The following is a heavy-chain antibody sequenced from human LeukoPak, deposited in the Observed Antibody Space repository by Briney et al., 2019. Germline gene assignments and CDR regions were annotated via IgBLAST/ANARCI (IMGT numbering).Heavy chain of an antibody. Sequence: ASVKVSCKASGGTFSSYAISWVRQAPGQGLEWMGGIIPIFGTANYAQKFQGRVTITTDESTSTAYMELSSLRSEDTAVYYCASEGYCSSTSCYRFDYWGQGTLVTVSS. CDR2: IIPIFGTA. V-gene: IGHV1-69*05. D-gene: IGHD2-2*01. J-gene: IGHJ4*02. CDR3: ASEGYCSSTSCYRFDY. CDR1: GGTFSSYA.